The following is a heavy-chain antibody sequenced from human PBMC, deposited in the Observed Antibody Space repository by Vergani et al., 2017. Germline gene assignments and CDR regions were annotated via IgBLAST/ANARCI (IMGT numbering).Heavy chain of an antibody. D-gene: IGHD3-16*02. J-gene: IGHJ3*02. CDR3: ARERIGGDAFDI. CDR1: GGSISSYY. CDR2: IYYSGST. V-gene: IGHV4-59*01. Sequence: QVQLQESGPGLVKPSETLSLTCTVSGGSISSYYWSWIRQPPGKGLEWIGYIYYSGSTNYNPSLKSPVTISVDTAKNQFSLKLSSVTAADTAVYYCARERIGGDAFDIWGQGTMVTVSS.